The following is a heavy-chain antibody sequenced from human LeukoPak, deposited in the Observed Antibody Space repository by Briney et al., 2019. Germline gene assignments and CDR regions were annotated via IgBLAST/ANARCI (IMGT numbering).Heavy chain of an antibody. CDR2: ISTDGSTT. J-gene: IGHJ4*02. CDR3: AKALYYYDSSGREFDY. Sequence: GGSLRLSCAASGFTFSSYWMHWVRQAPGKGLVWVSRISTDGSTTTYADSVKGRFTISRDNAKNSLYLQMNSLRAEDTALYYCAKALYYYDSSGREFDYWGQGTLVTVSS. D-gene: IGHD3-22*01. CDR1: GFTFSSYW. V-gene: IGHV3-74*01.